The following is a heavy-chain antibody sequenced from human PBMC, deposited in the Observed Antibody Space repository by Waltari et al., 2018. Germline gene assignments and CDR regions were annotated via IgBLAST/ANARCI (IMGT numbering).Heavy chain of an antibody. D-gene: IGHD6-13*01. CDR2: HSSSSSTI. Sequence: EVQLVESGGGLVQPGGSLRLSCAASGFTFSSYSMNWVRQAPGKGLEWVSYHSSSSSTIYYADSVKGQFTISRDNAKNSLYLQMNSLRAEDTAVYYCARGSVGTDVSWYFDLWGRGTLVTVSS. J-gene: IGHJ2*01. CDR3: ARGSVGTDVSWYFDL. V-gene: IGHV3-48*01. CDR1: GFTFSSYS.